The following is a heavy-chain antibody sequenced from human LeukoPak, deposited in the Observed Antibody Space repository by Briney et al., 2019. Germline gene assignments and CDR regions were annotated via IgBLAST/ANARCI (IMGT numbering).Heavy chain of an antibody. CDR3: ARAGRYSSSWYPFDY. J-gene: IGHJ4*02. D-gene: IGHD6-13*01. CDR2: ISAYNGNT. Sequence: ASVKVSCKASGYTFTSYGISWVRQAPGQGLEWMGWISAYNGNTNYAQKLQGRVTMTTDTSTSTAYMELRSLRSDDTAVYYCARAGRYSSSWYPFDYWGQGTLVTVSS. CDR1: GYTFTSYG. V-gene: IGHV1-18*01.